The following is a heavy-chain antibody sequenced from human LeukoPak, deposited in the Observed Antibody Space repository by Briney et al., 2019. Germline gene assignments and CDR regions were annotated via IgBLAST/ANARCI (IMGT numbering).Heavy chain of an antibody. V-gene: IGHV4-59*01. D-gene: IGHD1-1*01. Sequence: SETLSLTCTVSGGSISSYYWSWIRQPPGKGLEWIGYIYYSGSTNYNPSLKSRVTISVDTSKNQFSLKLSSVTAADTAVYYCARDGSDNWGQFDYWGQGILVTVSS. CDR3: ARDGSDNWGQFDY. J-gene: IGHJ4*02. CDR2: IYYSGST. CDR1: GGSISSYY.